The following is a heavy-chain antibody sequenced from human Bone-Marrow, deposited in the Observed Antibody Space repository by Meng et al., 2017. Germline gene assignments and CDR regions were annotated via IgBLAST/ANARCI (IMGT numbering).Heavy chain of an antibody. V-gene: IGHV3-53*02. J-gene: IGHJ4*02. D-gene: IGHD3-10*01. CDR3: ARVLRGWGYFDY. CDR1: GFSVSSSY. CDR2: IYSGGTT. Sequence: VQLVETGGGLIQPGGSLRLSGAASGFSVSSSYMSWVRQAPGKGPEWVSVIYSGGTTYYADSVKGRFTISRDNSRNTLYLQVNSLRAEDTAVYYCARVLRGWGYFDYWGQGTLVTVSS.